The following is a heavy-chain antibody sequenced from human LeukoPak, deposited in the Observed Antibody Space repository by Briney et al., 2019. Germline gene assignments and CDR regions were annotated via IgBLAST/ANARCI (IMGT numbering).Heavy chain of an antibody. CDR2: INPNSGGT. CDR1: GYTFTGYY. Sequence: GASVKVSCKASGYTFTGYYMHWVRQAPGQGLEWMGRINPNSGGTNYAQKFQGRVTMTRDTSISTAYMELSRLRSDDTAVYYCARGVLEWLFYCDYWGQGTLVTVSS. CDR3: ARGVLEWLFYCDY. V-gene: IGHV1-2*06. D-gene: IGHD3-3*01. J-gene: IGHJ4*02.